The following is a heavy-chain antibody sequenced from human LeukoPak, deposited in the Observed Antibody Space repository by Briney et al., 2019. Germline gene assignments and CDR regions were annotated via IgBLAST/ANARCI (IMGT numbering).Heavy chain of an antibody. D-gene: IGHD5-18*01. Sequence: GGSLRLSCAASGFTFSSYAMHWGRQAPGKGLEWVAVISYDGSNKYYADSVKGRFTISRDNSKNTLYLQMNSLRAEDTAVYYCATGGYSYGPNWFGPWGQGTLVTVSS. J-gene: IGHJ5*02. CDR1: GFTFSSYA. V-gene: IGHV3-30*04. CDR3: ATGGYSYGPNWFGP. CDR2: ISYDGSNK.